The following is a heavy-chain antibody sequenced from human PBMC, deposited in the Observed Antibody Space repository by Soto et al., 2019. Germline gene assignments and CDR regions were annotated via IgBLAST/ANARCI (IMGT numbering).Heavy chain of an antibody. Sequence: PSETLSLTCTVSGGSISSSSYYWGWIRQPPGKGLEWIGSIYYSGSTYYNPSLKSRVTISVDTSKNQFSLKLSSVTAADTAVYYCARIAGYCSGGSCYGYNWFDPWGQGTLVTVSS. CDR2: IYYSGST. V-gene: IGHV4-39*01. D-gene: IGHD2-15*01. CDR1: GGSISSSSYY. J-gene: IGHJ5*02. CDR3: ARIAGYCSGGSCYGYNWFDP.